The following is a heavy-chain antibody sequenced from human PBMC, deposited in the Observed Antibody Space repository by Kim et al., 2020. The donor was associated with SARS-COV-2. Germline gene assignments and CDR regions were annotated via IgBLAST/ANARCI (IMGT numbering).Heavy chain of an antibody. CDR1: GFTFSSYS. CDR2: ISSSSSTI. CDR3: AREDRGYGAFDI. J-gene: IGHJ3*02. V-gene: IGHV3-48*02. D-gene: IGHD5-12*01. Sequence: GGSLRLSCAASGFTFSSYSMNWVRQAPGKGLEWVSYISSSSSTIYYADSVKGRFTISRDNAKNSLYLQMNSLREEDTAVYYCAREDRGYGAFDIWGQGTMVTVSS.